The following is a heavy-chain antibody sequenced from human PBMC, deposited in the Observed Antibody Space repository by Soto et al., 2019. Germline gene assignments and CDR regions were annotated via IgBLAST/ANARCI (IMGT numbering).Heavy chain of an antibody. CDR2: ISAYNGNT. V-gene: IGHV1-18*04. J-gene: IGHJ5*02. Sequence: ASVKVSCKASGYTFTSYGISWVRQAPGQGLEWMGRISAYNGNTNYAQKLQGRVTMTTDTSTSTAYMELRSLRSDDTAVYYCARGGYCSSTSCYGPYNCFDPWGQGTLVTVSS. CDR1: GYTFTSYG. CDR3: ARGGYCSSTSCYGPYNCFDP. D-gene: IGHD2-2*01.